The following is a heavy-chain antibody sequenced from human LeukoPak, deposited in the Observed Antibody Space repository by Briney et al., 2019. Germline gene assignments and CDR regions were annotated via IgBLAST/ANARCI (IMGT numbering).Heavy chain of an antibody. CDR1: GYTFTGYY. CDR3: ARDRVAKTNWFDP. Sequence: ASVKVSCKASGYTFTGYYMHWVRQAPGQGLEWMGWINPNSGGTNYAQKFQGRVTMTRDTSISTAYMELSRLRSDDTAVYYCARDRVAKTNWFDPWGQGTLVIVSS. CDR2: INPNSGGT. D-gene: IGHD5-12*01. J-gene: IGHJ5*02. V-gene: IGHV1-2*02.